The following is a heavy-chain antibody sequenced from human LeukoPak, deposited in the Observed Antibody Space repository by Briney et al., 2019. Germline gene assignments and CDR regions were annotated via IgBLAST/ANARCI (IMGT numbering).Heavy chain of an antibody. CDR1: GYTFTGYY. D-gene: IGHD3-3*01. CDR2: INPSGGST. V-gene: IGHV1-46*01. Sequence: PGASVKVSCKASGYTFTGYYMHWVRQAPGQGLEWMGIINPSGGSTSYAQKFQGRVTMTRDTSTSTVYMELSSLRSEDTAVYYCARGGRAYDFWSGYYLYYFDYWGQGTLVTVSS. J-gene: IGHJ4*02. CDR3: ARGGRAYDFWSGYYLYYFDY.